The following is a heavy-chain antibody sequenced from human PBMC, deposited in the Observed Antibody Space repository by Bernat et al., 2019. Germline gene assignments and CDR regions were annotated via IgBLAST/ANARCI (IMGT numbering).Heavy chain of an antibody. D-gene: IGHD3-3*01. CDR3: ARSHLDYDFGSGYYMGWFDP. CDR2: IYYSGST. V-gene: IGHV4-39*01. CDR1: GGSISSSSYY. Sequence: QLQLQESGPGLVKPSETLSLTCTVSGGSISSSSYYWGWIRQPPGKGLEWIGSIYYSGSTYYNPSLKSRVTISVDTSKNQFSLKLSSVTAADTAVYYCARSHLDYDFGSGYYMGWFDPWGQGTLVTVSS. J-gene: IGHJ5*02.